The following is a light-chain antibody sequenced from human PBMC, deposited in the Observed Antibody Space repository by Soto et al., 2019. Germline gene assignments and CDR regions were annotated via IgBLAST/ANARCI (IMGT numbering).Light chain of an antibody. CDR2: GAS. CDR3: QQYNNLPPDT. J-gene: IGKJ2*01. Sequence: EIILTQSPASLSVSPGERATLSCRASQSVNNNLAWYQQKPGQAPRLLIYGASTRATGIPGRFRGSGSGTEVTLTITSLQSEDFAVYFCQQYNNLPPDTFGQGNKLEIK. V-gene: IGKV3-15*01. CDR1: QSVNNN.